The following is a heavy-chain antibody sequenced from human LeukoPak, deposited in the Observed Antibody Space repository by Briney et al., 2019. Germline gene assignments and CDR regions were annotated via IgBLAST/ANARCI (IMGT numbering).Heavy chain of an antibody. D-gene: IGHD3-10*01. CDR1: GCRFSTNW. Sequence: GESLPIPCLTPGCRFSTNWIGWVGQMQGKGLECMGIIYPGDSDTTYSPPFQGQVTISADKTISTAYLQWSSLKASDPAMYYCASPQMVHFWGQGTLVTVSS. J-gene: IGHJ4*02. CDR2: IYPGDSDT. V-gene: IGHV5-51*01. CDR3: ASPQMVHF.